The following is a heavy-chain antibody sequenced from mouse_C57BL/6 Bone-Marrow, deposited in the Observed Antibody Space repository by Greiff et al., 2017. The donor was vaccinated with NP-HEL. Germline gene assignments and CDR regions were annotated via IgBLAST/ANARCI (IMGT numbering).Heavy chain of an antibody. CDR1: GYTFTSYT. D-gene: IGHD2-1*01. Sequence: QVQLKESGAELARPGASVKMSCKASGYTFTSYTMHWVKQRPGQGLEWIGYINPSSGYTKYNQKFKDKATLTADKSSSTAYMQLSTLTSEDSAVYYGARRTDLLWYCDYWGQGTTLTVSS. CDR2: INPSSGYT. V-gene: IGHV1-4*01. J-gene: IGHJ2*01. CDR3: ARRTDLLWYCDY.